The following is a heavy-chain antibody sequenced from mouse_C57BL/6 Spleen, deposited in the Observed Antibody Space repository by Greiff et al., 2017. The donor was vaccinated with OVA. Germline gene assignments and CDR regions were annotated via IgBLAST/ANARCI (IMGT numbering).Heavy chain of an antibody. J-gene: IGHJ2*01. V-gene: IGHV6-6*01. CDR1: GFTFSDAW. CDR2: IRNKANNHAT. D-gene: IGHD1-1*02. Sequence: AGGSMKLSCAASGFTFSDAWMDWVRQSPEKGLEWVAEIRNKANNHATYYAESVKGRFTISRDDSKSSVYLQMNSLRAEDTGIYYCTRGGSYYFDYWGQGTTLTVSS. CDR3: TRGGSYYFDY.